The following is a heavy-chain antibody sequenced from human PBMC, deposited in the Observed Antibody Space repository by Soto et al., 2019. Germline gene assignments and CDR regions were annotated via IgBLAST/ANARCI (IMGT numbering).Heavy chain of an antibody. CDR1: GGSISCYY. CDR2: IYYSGST. CDR3: AAVSKYCSGGSCYSPRAFDI. Sequence: PSDTLSLTCTGSGGSISCYYWSWIRQPPGKGLEWIGYIYYSGSTNYNPSLKSRVTISVDTSKNQFSLKLSSVTAADTAVYYCAAVSKYCSGGSCYSPRAFDIWGQGTMVTVSS. J-gene: IGHJ3*02. D-gene: IGHD2-15*01. V-gene: IGHV4-59*01.